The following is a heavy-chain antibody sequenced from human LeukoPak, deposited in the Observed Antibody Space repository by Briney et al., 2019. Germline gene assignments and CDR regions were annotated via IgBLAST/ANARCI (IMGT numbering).Heavy chain of an antibody. J-gene: IGHJ4*02. CDR1: GYTFTGYY. D-gene: IGHD3-22*01. Sequence: ASVKVSCKASGYTFTGYYIHWVRQAPGQRLEWMGWINPNSGGTNYAQKFQGRVTMTRDTSISTAYMELSRLRSDDTAGYYCATDKSGYYYVPFDYWGQGTLVTVSS. CDR2: INPNSGGT. CDR3: ATDKSGYYYVPFDY. V-gene: IGHV1-2*02.